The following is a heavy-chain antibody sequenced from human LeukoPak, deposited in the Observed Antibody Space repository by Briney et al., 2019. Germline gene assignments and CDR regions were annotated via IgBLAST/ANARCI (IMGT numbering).Heavy chain of an antibody. CDR2: IYYSGTT. CDR3: ATGKYYFDY. Sequence: SETLSLTCAVSGGSISSRGYSWMWIRQPPGKGLEFIGYIYYSGTTYYNPSLKSRLTMSVDTSKNQFSLNLNSVTATDTAVYYCATGKYYFDYWGQGTLVTVSS. V-gene: IGHV4-30-4*07. J-gene: IGHJ4*02. CDR1: GGSISSRGYS. D-gene: IGHD1-14*01.